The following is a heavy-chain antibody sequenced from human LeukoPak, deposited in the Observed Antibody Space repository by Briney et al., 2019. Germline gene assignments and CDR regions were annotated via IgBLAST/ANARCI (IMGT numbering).Heavy chain of an antibody. Sequence: SVKVSCKASGGTFSSYAISWVRQAPGQGLEWMGGIIPIFGTANYAQKFQGRVTITADESTSTAYMELSSLRSEDTAVYYCARGMVGATQNAAFDIWGQGTMVTVSS. J-gene: IGHJ3*02. CDR1: GGTFSSYA. CDR2: IIPIFGTA. CDR3: ARGMVGATQNAAFDI. D-gene: IGHD1-26*01. V-gene: IGHV1-69*13.